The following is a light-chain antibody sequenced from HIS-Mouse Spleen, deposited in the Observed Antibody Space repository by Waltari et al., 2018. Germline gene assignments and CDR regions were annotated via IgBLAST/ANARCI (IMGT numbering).Light chain of an antibody. Sequence: QSVLTQPPSVSGAPGQRVTIPCTGNRPNLGAGYDVPWSQQLPGTAPKLLIYGNSNRPSGVPDRFSGSKSGTSASLAITGLQAEDEADYYCQSYDSSLSAHYVFGTGTKVTVL. CDR3: QSYDSSLSAHYV. CDR1: RPNLGAGYD. CDR2: GNS. J-gene: IGLJ1*01. V-gene: IGLV1-40*01.